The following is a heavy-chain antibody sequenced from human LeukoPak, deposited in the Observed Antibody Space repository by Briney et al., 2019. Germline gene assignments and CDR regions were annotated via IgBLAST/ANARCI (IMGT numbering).Heavy chain of an antibody. J-gene: IGHJ4*02. D-gene: IGHD4-17*01. CDR1: GFSFSYHG. CDR2: VSPPGGGT. CDR3: ASKLVTVTTADFDY. Sequence: GGSLRLSCAASGFSFSYHGMNWVRQAPGKGLEWLSGVSPPGGGTYYADSVKGRFTISRDNSKNTLYLQMNSLRAEDTAVYYCASKLVTVTTADFDYWGQGTLVTVSS. V-gene: IGHV3-23*01.